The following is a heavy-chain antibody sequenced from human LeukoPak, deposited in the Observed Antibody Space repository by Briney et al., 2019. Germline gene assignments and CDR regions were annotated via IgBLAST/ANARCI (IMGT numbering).Heavy chain of an antibody. J-gene: IGHJ6*03. CDR3: ARDSRDSSGYYYYYYMDV. CDR2: INPSGGST. CDR1: GYTFTSYY. D-gene: IGHD3-22*01. V-gene: IGHV1-46*01. Sequence: ASVKVSCKASGYTFTSYYMHWVRQAPGQGLEWMGIINPSGGSTSYAQKFQGRVTMTRDTSTSTVYMELSSLRSEDTAVYYCARDSRDSSGYYYYYYMDVWGKGTTVTVS.